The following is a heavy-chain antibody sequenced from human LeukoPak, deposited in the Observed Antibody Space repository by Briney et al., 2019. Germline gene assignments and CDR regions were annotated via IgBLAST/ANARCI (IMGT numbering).Heavy chain of an antibody. D-gene: IGHD3-3*01. J-gene: IGHJ4*02. CDR3: ARGDFWSGYYNYYFDY. CDR1: GYTFTSYA. Sequence: ASVKVSCKASGYTFTSYAMHWVRQAPGQRLEWMGWINAGNGNTKYSQEFQGRVTITRDTSASTAYMELSSLRSEDMAVYYCARGDFWSGYYNYYFDYWGQGTLVTVSS. V-gene: IGHV1-3*03. CDR2: INAGNGNT.